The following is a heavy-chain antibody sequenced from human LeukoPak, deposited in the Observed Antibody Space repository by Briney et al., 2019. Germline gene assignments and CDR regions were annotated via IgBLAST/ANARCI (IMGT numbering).Heavy chain of an antibody. V-gene: IGHV3-48*04. D-gene: IGHD1-26*01. J-gene: IGHJ4*02. CDR3: ARVPGSYYFDY. CDR1: GFTFSSYS. Sequence: HPGGSLRLSCAASGFTFSSYSMNWVRQAPGEGLEWVSYISSSTSTIYYADSVKGRFTISRDNAKNSLYLQMNSLRAEDTAVYYCARVPGSYYFDYWGQGTLVTVSS. CDR2: ISSSTSTI.